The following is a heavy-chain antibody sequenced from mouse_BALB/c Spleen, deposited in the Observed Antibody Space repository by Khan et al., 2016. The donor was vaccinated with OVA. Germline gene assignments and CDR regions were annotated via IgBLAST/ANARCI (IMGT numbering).Heavy chain of an antibody. Sequence: EVELVESGGGLVKPGGSLELSCAASGFTFSDYYMYWVRQTPEKRLEWVATISDGTTYIYYPDNVKGRFTIYRDNAKNNLYMQMSSLKSEDTAMYYCTRGYYGDPFAYWGQGTLVTVSA. V-gene: IGHV5-4*02. J-gene: IGHJ3*01. CDR2: ISDGTTYI. D-gene: IGHD2-13*01. CDR3: TRGYYGDPFAY. CDR1: GFTFSDYY.